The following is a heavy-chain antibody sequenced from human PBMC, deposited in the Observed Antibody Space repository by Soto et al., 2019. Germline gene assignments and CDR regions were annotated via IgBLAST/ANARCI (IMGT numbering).Heavy chain of an antibody. V-gene: IGHV1-18*04. CDR3: ARDREYDFWSGYYTGPGFDP. J-gene: IGHJ5*02. CDR2: ISAYNGNT. Sequence: ASVKVSCKAPGYTFTSYGISWVRQAPGQGLEWMGWISAYNGNTNYAQKLQGRVTMTTDTSTSTAYMELRSLRSDDTAVYYCARDREYDFWSGYYTGPGFDPWGQGTLVTVSS. CDR1: GYTFTSYG. D-gene: IGHD3-3*01.